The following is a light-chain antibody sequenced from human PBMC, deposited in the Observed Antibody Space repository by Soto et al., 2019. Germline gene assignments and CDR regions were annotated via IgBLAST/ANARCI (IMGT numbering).Light chain of an antibody. J-gene: IGLJ1*01. CDR2: DIN. V-gene: IGLV2-14*01. CDR1: SSDVGNYIF. CDR3: VSYTTSASYV. Sequence: QSVLTQPASVSGSPGQSITISCTGTSSDVGNYIFVSWYRQHPGKAPKPMIYDINNRPSGVSNRFSGSKSGNTASLTISGLQAEDEADYYCVSYTTSASYVFGTGTKVTAL.